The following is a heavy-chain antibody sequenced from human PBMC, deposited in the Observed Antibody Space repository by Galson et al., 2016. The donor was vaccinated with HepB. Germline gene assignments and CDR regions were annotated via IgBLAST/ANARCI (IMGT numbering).Heavy chain of an antibody. D-gene: IGHD5-18*01. V-gene: IGHV4-61*02. Sequence: TLSLTCTVSGGSIRINSYYWTWIRQPAGKGLELIGRIYTSGSTNYNPSLKSRVTISIDASKNEFSLRLSSVTAADTAVYYCARQSLGYTYADDAFDIWGQGTTVTVSS. CDR2: IYTSGST. J-gene: IGHJ3*02. CDR1: GGSIRINSYY. CDR3: ARQSLGYTYADDAFDI.